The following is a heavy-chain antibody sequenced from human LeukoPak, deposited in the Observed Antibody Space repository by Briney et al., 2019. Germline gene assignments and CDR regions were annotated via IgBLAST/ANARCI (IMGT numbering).Heavy chain of an antibody. V-gene: IGHV3-11*01. CDR3: ARDTDDCSSTSCYVSYYGMDV. CDR2: ISSSGSTI. J-gene: IGHJ6*02. CDR1: GFTFSDYY. D-gene: IGHD2-2*01. Sequence: GGSLRLSFAASGFTFSDYYMSWIRQAPGKGLEWVSYISSSGSTIYYADSVKGRFTISRDNAKNSLYLQMNSLRAEDTAVYYCARDTDDCSSTSCYVSYYGMDVWGQGTTVTVSS.